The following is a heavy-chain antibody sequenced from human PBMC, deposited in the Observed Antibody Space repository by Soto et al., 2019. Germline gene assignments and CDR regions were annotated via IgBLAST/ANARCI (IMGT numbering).Heavy chain of an antibody. D-gene: IGHD2-8*01. V-gene: IGHV1-2*04. CDR2: INPKSGGT. CDR3: ARGHSTDCSNGVCSFFYNHEMDV. Sequence: ASVKVSCKASGYSFTDYHIHWVRQAPGQGLEWLGRINPKSGGTSTTQKFQGWVTMTRDRSISTVYMELTRLRSDDTAVYFCARGHSTDCSNGVCSFFYNHEMDVWGQGTTVTVSS. CDR1: GYSFTDYH. J-gene: IGHJ6*02.